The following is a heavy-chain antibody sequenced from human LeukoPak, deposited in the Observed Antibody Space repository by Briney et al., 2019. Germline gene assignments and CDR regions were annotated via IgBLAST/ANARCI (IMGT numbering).Heavy chain of an antibody. J-gene: IGHJ3*02. CDR2: IIPIFGTA. Sequence: GASVKVSCKASGGTFSSSAISWVRQAPGQGLEWMGGIIPIFGTANYAQKFQGRVTITADESTSTAYMELSSLRSEATAVYYCARAQYCSSTSCPGSAFDIWGQGTMVTVSS. V-gene: IGHV1-69*13. CDR3: ARAQYCSSTSCPGSAFDI. D-gene: IGHD2-2*01. CDR1: GGTFSSSA.